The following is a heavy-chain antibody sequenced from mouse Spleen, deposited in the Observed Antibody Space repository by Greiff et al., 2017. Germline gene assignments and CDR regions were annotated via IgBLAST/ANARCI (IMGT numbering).Heavy chain of an antibody. Sequence: QVQLKQPGAELVKPGASVKLSCKASGYTFTSYWMHWVKQRPGQGLEWIGEIDPSDSYTNYNQKFKGKATLTVDKSSSTAYMQLSSLTSEDSAVYYCARLWVDYWGQGTTLTVSS. V-gene: IGHV1-69*02. CDR2: IDPSDSYT. J-gene: IGHJ2*01. CDR1: GYTFTSYW. CDR3: ARLWVDY. D-gene: IGHD4-1*01.